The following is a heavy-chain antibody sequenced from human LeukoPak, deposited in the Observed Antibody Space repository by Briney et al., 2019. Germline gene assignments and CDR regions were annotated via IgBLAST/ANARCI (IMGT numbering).Heavy chain of an antibody. D-gene: IGHD3-3*01. CDR2: ISYDGSNK. CDR3: ARNVIGVVIFDY. CDR1: GFTFSSYA. J-gene: IGHJ4*02. Sequence: GGSLRLSCAASGFTFSSYAMHWVRQAPGKGLEWVAVISYDGSNKYYADSVKGRFTISRDNAKNSLYLQMNSLRDEDTAVYYCARNVIGVVIFDYWGQGTLVTVSS. V-gene: IGHV3-30*04.